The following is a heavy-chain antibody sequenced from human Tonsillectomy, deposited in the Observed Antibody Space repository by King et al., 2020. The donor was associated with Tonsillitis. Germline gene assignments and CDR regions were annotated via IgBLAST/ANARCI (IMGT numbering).Heavy chain of an antibody. Sequence: VQLVESGGGLVKPGGSLRLSCAASGFTFSNYSMNWVRQAPVKGLEWVSSISGSSSYIYYADSVKGRFTISRDNANNSLYLQMNSLRAEDPAVYYCARTYIAAAGPFDYWGQGTLVTVSS. CDR1: GFTFSNYS. J-gene: IGHJ4*02. CDR2: ISGSSSYI. D-gene: IGHD6-13*01. V-gene: IGHV3-21*01. CDR3: ARTYIAAAGPFDY.